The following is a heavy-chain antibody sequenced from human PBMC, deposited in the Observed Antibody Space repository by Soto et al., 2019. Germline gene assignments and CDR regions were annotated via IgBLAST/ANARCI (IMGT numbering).Heavy chain of an antibody. Sequence: ASVKVSCKASGYTFTSYFIHWVRQAPGQGLQWMGIINPTGGSTSYAQNFQGRVTVTRDTSTSTVYMELSSLRSEDTAVYYCARTSGYNCFDSWGQGTLVTVSS. D-gene: IGHD5-18*01. V-gene: IGHV1-46*03. J-gene: IGHJ4*02. CDR3: ARTSGYNCFDS. CDR2: INPTGGST. CDR1: GYTFTSYF.